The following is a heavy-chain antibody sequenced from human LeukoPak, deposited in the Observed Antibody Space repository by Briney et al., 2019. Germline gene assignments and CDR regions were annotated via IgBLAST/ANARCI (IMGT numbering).Heavy chain of an antibody. Sequence: GGSLRLSCAASGFTFSSYAMSWVRQAPGKGLEWVSAISGSGGSTYYADSVKGRFTISRDNSKNTLYLQMNSLRAEDTAVYYCAKASRRRATVVTSGDFDYWGQGTLLTVSS. CDR1: GFTFSSYA. D-gene: IGHD4-23*01. CDR2: ISGSGGST. V-gene: IGHV3-23*01. J-gene: IGHJ4*02. CDR3: AKASRRRATVVTSGDFDY.